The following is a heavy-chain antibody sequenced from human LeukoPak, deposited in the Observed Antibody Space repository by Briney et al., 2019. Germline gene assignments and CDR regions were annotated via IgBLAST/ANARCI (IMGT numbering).Heavy chain of an antibody. CDR3: AKDRTGSGYFQPPGN. CDR2: ISGGTSGT. V-gene: IGHV3-23*01. Sequence: GGSLRLSCAASGFSFSNYVMSWVRQAPGKGLEWVSTISGGTSGTHYADSVRGRFTISRDNSKNTLYLQMNSLRAEDTAVYYCAKDRTGSGYFQPPGNWGQGTLVTVSS. D-gene: IGHD3-22*01. CDR1: GFSFSNYV. J-gene: IGHJ4*02.